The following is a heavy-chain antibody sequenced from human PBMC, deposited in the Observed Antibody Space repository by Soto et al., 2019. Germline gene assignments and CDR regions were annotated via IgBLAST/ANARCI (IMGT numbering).Heavy chain of an antibody. CDR1: GYTFTSYG. CDR2: ISAYDGVT. V-gene: IGHV1-18*01. Sequence: WASVKVSCKASGYTFTSYGISWVRQAPGQGLEWMGWISAYDGVTNYAQILQGRVTMATDTSTSTAYMELTSLKSDDTAVYYCAGYCSGGSCLSPTLYYYYGMDVWGQGTTVTVS. D-gene: IGHD2-15*01. CDR3: AGYCSGGSCLSPTLYYYYGMDV. J-gene: IGHJ6*02.